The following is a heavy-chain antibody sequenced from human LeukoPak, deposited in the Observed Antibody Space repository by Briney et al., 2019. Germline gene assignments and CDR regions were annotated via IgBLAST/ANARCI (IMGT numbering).Heavy chain of an antibody. CDR3: ARGRRYFDWYASDY. CDR2: INAGNGNT. D-gene: IGHD3-9*01. V-gene: IGHV1-3*01. Sequence: ASVKGSCKASGYTFTSYAMHWVRQAPGQRLEWMGWINAGNGNTKYSQKFQGRVTITRDTSASTAYMELSSLRSEDTAVYYCARGRRYFDWYASDYWGQGTLVTVSS. CDR1: GYTFTSYA. J-gene: IGHJ4*02.